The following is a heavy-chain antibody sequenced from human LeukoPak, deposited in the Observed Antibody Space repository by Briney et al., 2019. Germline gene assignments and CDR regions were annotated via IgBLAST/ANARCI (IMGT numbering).Heavy chain of an antibody. V-gene: IGHV3-43D*03. CDR2: ISWDGGST. CDR3: AKELRDGYNNGFDY. CDR1: GFTFDDYA. Sequence: GGSLRLSCAASGFTFDDYAMHWVRQAPGKGLEWISLISWDGGSTYYADSVKGRFTISRDNSKNSLYLQMNSLRAEDTALYYCAKELRDGYNNGFDYWGQGTLVTVSS. J-gene: IGHJ4*02. D-gene: IGHD5-24*01.